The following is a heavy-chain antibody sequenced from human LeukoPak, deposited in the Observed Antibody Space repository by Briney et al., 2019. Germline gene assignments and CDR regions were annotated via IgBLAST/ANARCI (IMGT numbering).Heavy chain of an antibody. V-gene: IGHV3-23*01. Sequence: GGSLRLSCAASGFTFNNYAMTWVRQAPGKGLEWVSTISGSGDTRHYVDSLKGRFTISRDNSKSTLYLQMDGLRAEDTAIYYCAKNLHYDYVWGSYPLDYWGQGTLVTVSS. CDR1: GFTFNNYA. D-gene: IGHD3-16*02. J-gene: IGHJ4*02. CDR3: AKNLHYDYVWGSYPLDY. CDR2: ISGSGDTR.